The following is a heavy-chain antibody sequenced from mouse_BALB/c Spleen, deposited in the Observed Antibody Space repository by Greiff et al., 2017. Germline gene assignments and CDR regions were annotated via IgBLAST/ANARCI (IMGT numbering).Heavy chain of an antibody. J-gene: IGHJ2*01. CDR1: GYTFTSYW. Sequence: VMLVESGAELARPGASVKLSCKASGYTFTSYWMQWVKQRPGQGLEWIGAIYPGDGDTRYTQKFKGKATLTADKSSSTAYMQLSSLASEDSAVYYCARGGYRPYFDYWGQGTTLTVSS. D-gene: IGHD2-14*01. CDR3: ARGGYRPYFDY. V-gene: IGHV1-87*01. CDR2: IYPGDGDT.